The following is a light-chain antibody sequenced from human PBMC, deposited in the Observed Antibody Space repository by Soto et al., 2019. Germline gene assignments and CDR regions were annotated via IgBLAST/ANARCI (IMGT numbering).Light chain of an antibody. CDR1: QSISSW. CDR2: KTS. Sequence: DIQMTQSPSTLSASIGDRVTITCRASQSISSWLAWYQQKPGKAPKLLIYKTSSLESGVPSRFSGSGSGTEFTLNISSLQSDDFATYYCQQYDSYSTFGQGTKVEIK. J-gene: IGKJ1*01. V-gene: IGKV1-5*03. CDR3: QQYDSYST.